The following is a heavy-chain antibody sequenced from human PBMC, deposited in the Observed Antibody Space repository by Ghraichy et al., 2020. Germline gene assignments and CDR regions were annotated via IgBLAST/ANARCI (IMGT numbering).Heavy chain of an antibody. Sequence: LRLSCTVSGGSISSSRYYWGWIRQPPGKGLEWIGNIYYSGSTYYNPSLKSRVTISVDTSKNQFSLTLSSVTAADTAVYYCARLIVEVAANWFDPWGQGTLVSVSS. D-gene: IGHD2-15*01. CDR3: ARLIVEVAANWFDP. CDR2: IYYSGST. V-gene: IGHV4-39*01. J-gene: IGHJ5*02. CDR1: GGSISSSRYY.